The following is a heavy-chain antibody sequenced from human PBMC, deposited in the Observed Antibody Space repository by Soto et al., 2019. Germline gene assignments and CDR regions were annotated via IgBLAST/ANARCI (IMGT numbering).Heavy chain of an antibody. J-gene: IGHJ1*01. CDR2: IIPIFRTS. CDR3: ARGSRYCSGGRCFLLPTAEYFRH. V-gene: IGHV1-69*01. Sequence: QVQLVQSGPEVKKPGSSVKVSCKASGGTFSSYVFSCVRQAPGQGLEWMGGIIPIFRTSNYAQKLQGRVTRIADESTSTASMELSSLRSEDTAVYYCARGSRYCSGGRCFLLPTAEYFRHWGQGTLVTVSS. CDR1: GGTFSSYV. D-gene: IGHD2-15*01.